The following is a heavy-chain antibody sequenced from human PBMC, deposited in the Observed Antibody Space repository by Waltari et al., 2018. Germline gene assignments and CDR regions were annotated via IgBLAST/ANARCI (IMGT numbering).Heavy chain of an antibody. Sequence: QVQLVQSGAEVKKPGASVKVSCKASGYTFTGYYMHWVRQAPGQGLEWMGWSNPKSGVTNIAERFQGRVTMTRDTSISTAYMDLNSLRADDTAVYYCARQLSSSWSSSPFDYWGQGTLVTVSS. J-gene: IGHJ4*02. CDR2: SNPKSGVT. CDR3: ARQLSSSWSSSPFDY. V-gene: IGHV1-2*02. D-gene: IGHD6-19*01. CDR1: GYTFTGYY.